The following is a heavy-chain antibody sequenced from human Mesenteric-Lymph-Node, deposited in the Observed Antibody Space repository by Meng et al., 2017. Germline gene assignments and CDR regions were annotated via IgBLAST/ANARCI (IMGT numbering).Heavy chain of an antibody. V-gene: IGHV2-5*02. J-gene: IGHJ5*02. CDR2: IYWDDDK. Sequence: SGPTLVKPTQTLTLTCTFSGFSLSTSGVGVGWIRQPPGKALDWLALIYWDDDKRYSPSLKSRLTITKDTPTNQVVLTMTNMDPVYTATNYCAHGPRDSGSYYVWFDPWGQGTLVTVSS. CDR3: AHGPRDSGSYYVWFDP. D-gene: IGHD1-26*01. CDR1: GFSLSTSGVG.